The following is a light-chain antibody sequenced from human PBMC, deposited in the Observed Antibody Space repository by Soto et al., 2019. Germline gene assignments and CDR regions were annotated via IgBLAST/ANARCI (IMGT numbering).Light chain of an antibody. Sequence: LSCRASRSVNNNYLAWYQQKPGQAPRLLIFGASSRATGIPDRFIGSGSGTDFTLTISSLEPEDFAVYYCQQYNSWPLTFGQGTKVDIK. V-gene: IGKV3-20*01. CDR2: GAS. CDR3: QQYNSWPLT. CDR1: RSVNNNY. J-gene: IGKJ1*01.